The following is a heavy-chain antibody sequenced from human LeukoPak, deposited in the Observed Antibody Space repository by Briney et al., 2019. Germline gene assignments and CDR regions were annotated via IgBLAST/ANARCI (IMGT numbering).Heavy chain of an antibody. CDR2: INTSGST. D-gene: IGHD3-22*01. CDR3: ARPGNYYDSSGYDY. J-gene: IGHJ4*02. Sequence: SSETLSLICSVSGGSINSYYWNWIRQPAGKGLEWIGRINTSGSTNYNPSLKSRVTMSVDTSKNQFSLKLSSVTAADTAVYYCARPGNYYDSSGYDYWGQGTLVTVSS. V-gene: IGHV4-4*07. CDR1: GGSINSYY.